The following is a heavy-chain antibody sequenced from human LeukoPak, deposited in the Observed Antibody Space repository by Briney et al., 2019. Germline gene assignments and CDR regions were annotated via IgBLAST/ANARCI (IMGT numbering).Heavy chain of an antibody. V-gene: IGHV3-30-3*01. D-gene: IGHD2-21*01. Sequence: PGGSLRLSCAASGFTFSSYAMHWVRQAPGKGLEWVAVISYDGSNKYYADSVKGRFTISRDNAKNSVYLQMSSLRAEETAVYYCARIAYADEGMDVWGKGTTVTVSS. CDR1: GFTFSSYA. CDR2: ISYDGSNK. CDR3: ARIAYADEGMDV. J-gene: IGHJ6*03.